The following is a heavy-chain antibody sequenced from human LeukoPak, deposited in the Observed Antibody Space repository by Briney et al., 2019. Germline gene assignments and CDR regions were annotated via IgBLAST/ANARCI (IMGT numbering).Heavy chain of an antibody. V-gene: IGHV4-59*01. CDR3: ARDSAVDNFFDY. CDR1: GDSISNYF. D-gene: IGHD4-23*01. CDR2: IYFNGSI. Sequence: SETLSLTCIVSGDSISNYFWSWIRQPPGKGLEWIGYIYFNGSIYHSASTAYNPSLKSRVTISLDSSKKHFSLHLTSVTAADTAIYYCARDSAVDNFFDYSGLGALFTVSS. J-gene: IGHJ4*02.